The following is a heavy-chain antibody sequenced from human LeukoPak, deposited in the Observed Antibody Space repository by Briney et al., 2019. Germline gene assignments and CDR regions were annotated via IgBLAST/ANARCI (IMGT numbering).Heavy chain of an antibody. J-gene: IGHJ4*02. V-gene: IGHV4-39*01. Sequence: SETLSLTCTVSGGSISSSSYYWGWIRQPPGKGLEWIGSIYYSGSTYYNPPLKSRVTISVDTSKNPFSLKLSSVTAADTAVYYCARGGHMVRFSYFDYWGQGTLVTVSS. CDR1: GGSISSSSYY. CDR2: IYYSGST. CDR3: ARGGHMVRFSYFDY. D-gene: IGHD3-10*01.